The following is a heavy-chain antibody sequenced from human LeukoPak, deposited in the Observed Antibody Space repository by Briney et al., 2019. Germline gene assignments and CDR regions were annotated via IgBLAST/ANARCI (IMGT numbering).Heavy chain of an antibody. V-gene: IGHV7-4-1*02. CDR1: GYTFTSYG. J-gene: IGHJ4*02. CDR3: ARALDSLGGLSLPDY. Sequence: ASVKVSCKASGYTFTSYGISWVRQAPGQGLEFMGWIHPGTGNPAYAQGFSGRFVFSLDASVTTTYLQISDLKAEDTAVYFCARALDSLGGLSLPDYWGQGTLVTVSS. D-gene: IGHD3-16*02. CDR2: IHPGTGNP.